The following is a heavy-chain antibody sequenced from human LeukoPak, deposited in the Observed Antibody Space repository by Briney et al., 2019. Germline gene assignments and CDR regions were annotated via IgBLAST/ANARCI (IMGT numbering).Heavy chain of an antibody. CDR1: GFSFSSYA. D-gene: IGHD1-26*01. Sequence: GGSLRLSCAASGFSFSSYAMSWVRQTPGKGLEWVSVISGGGGSTYYADSVKGRFTISRDNAKNTLYLQVNSLRAEDTAVYYCARAQWELPFDYWGQGTLVTVSS. J-gene: IGHJ4*02. V-gene: IGHV3-23*01. CDR2: ISGGGGST. CDR3: ARAQWELPFDY.